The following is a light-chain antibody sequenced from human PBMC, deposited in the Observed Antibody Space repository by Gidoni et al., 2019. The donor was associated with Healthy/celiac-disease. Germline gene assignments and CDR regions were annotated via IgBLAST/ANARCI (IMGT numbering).Light chain of an antibody. CDR1: QSVSSSY. V-gene: IGKV3-20*01. CDR2: GAS. CDR3: QQCSSSPWT. Sequence: VLPQSPGTLSLSPGERATLSCRASQSVSSSYLAWYQQKPGQAPRLLIYGASSRATGIPDRFSGSGSGTHFTLTISRLEPEDFAVYYCQQCSSSPWTFGQGTKVEIK. J-gene: IGKJ1*01.